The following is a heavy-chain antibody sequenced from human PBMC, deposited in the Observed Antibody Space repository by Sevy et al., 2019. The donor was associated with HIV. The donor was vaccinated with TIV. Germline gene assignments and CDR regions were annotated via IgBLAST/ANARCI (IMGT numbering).Heavy chain of an antibody. Sequence: ASVKVSCKVSGYTLTQFSMHWVRQAPGKGLEWMTTFDPEDGDPEDGKTIYAQKFLGRVTMTEDTSTDTAYMELSSLRADDTAVYYCATTKDFYDSSGYPFDYWGQGTLVTVSS. CDR1: GYTLTQFS. J-gene: IGHJ4*02. CDR3: ATTKDFYDSSGYPFDY. V-gene: IGHV1-24*01. D-gene: IGHD3-22*01. CDR2: FDPEDGDPEDGKT.